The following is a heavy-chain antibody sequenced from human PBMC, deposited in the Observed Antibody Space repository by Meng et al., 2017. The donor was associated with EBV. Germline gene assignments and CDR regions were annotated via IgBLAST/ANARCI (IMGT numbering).Heavy chain of an antibody. CDR1: GVSFRYYA. D-gene: IGHD3-10*01. Sequence: HVQLVQSEAEGKRPGAWMKVSGKTSGVSFRYYAISVVRQAPGQGLDWQGGVLPKLGAPNYAQKFHGRVKITTDESTSTHYMDLSSLRSEDTAIYYCASESGRGYTPDYWGQGTLVTVSS. CDR2: VLPKLGAP. CDR3: ASESGRGYTPDY. V-gene: IGHV1-69*01. J-gene: IGHJ4*02.